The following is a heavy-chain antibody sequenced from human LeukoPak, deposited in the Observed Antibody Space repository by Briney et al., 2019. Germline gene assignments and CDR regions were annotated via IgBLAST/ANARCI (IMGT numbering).Heavy chain of an antibody. J-gene: IGHJ4*02. Sequence: PSETLSLTCTVSGGSISSNTYYWGWIRQPPGKGLEWIGYIYNSGSTSYNPSLKSRVTISLDTSQNQFSLKLSSLTAADTAVYYCARGVVAAAGRTFDFWGQGTLVTVSS. CDR1: GGSISSNTYY. CDR2: IYNSGST. V-gene: IGHV4-61*05. D-gene: IGHD6-13*01. CDR3: ARGVVAAAGRTFDF.